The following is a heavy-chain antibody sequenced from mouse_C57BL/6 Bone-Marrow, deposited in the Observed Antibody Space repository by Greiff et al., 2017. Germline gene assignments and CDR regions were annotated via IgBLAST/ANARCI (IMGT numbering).Heavy chain of an antibody. Sequence: VQLQQSVAELVRPGASVKLSCTASGFNIKNTYMHWVKQRPEQGLEWIGRIDPANGNTKYAPKFQGKATITADTSANAAYLQLSSLTSEDTAIYYCANPPDYYGSSQFAYWGQGTLVTVSA. J-gene: IGHJ3*01. D-gene: IGHD1-1*01. CDR3: ANPPDYYGSSQFAY. CDR2: IDPANGNT. CDR1: GFNIKNTY. V-gene: IGHV14-3*01.